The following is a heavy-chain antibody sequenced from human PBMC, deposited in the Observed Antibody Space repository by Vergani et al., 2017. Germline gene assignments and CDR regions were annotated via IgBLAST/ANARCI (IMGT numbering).Heavy chain of an antibody. D-gene: IGHD4-11*01. CDR3: ARLDYSNPVYMDV. J-gene: IGHJ6*03. CDR1: GYIFSNYW. CDR2: IYPGDSEP. Sequence: EVQLVQSGAEVKKPGESLKISCKGSGYIFSNYWIAWVRQMPGKGLEWMGIIYPGDSEPRYSPSVEGQVSISVDKSISTACLQWSSLKAWDTAMYYCARLDYSNPVYMDVWGKGTTVTVSS. V-gene: IGHV5-51*01.